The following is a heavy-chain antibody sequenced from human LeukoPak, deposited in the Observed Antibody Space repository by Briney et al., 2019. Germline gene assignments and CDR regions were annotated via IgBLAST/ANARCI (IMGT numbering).Heavy chain of an antibody. V-gene: IGHV3-53*01. CDR2: IYSGGKT. CDR1: GFTFSSYA. J-gene: IGHJ3*02. Sequence: GGSLRLSCAASGFTFSSYAMSWVRQAPGKGLEWVSVIYSGGKTYYADSVKGRFTISRDNSKNTLYLEMNSLRAEDTAVYYCVRDRRYASGSDAFDIWGQGTMVTVSS. CDR3: VRDRRYASGSDAFDI. D-gene: IGHD3-10*01.